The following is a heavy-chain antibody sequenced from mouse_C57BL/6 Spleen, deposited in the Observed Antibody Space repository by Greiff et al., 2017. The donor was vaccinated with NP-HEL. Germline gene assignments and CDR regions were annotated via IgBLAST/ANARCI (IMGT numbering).Heavy chain of an antibody. CDR1: GFTFSSYA. CDR2: ISAGGSYT. J-gene: IGHJ3*01. CDR3: AREYYGSSDGFAY. D-gene: IGHD1-1*01. Sequence: EVKLVESGGGLVKPGGSLKLSCAASGFTFSSYAMSWVRQTPEKRLEWVATISAGGSYTYYPDNVKGRFTISRDNAKNNLYLQMSHLKSEDTAMYYCAREYYGSSDGFAYWGQGTLVTVSA. V-gene: IGHV5-4*01.